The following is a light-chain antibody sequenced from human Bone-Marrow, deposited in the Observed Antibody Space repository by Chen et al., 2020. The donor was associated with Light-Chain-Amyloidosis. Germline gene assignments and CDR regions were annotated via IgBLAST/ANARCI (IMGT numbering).Light chain of an antibody. J-gene: IGKJ1*01. CDR3: QHYHYWPRT. Sequence: VLTQSPATSSASPGEGVTLSCRASQSIATSLAWYQHKPGQAPRLIIYNALVRPTGIPDRFVGSGSGTEFTLTIRALQSEDFAFYSYQHYHYWPRTFGQGTQVDI. V-gene: IGKV3-15*01. CDR1: QSIATS. CDR2: NAL.